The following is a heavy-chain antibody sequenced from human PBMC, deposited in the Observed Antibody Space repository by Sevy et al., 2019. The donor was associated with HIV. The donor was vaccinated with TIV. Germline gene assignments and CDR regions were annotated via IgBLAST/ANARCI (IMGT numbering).Heavy chain of an antibody. CDR3: AKKAVVVAGRGGLDY. CDR1: GFTFSSYG. D-gene: IGHD6-19*01. V-gene: IGHV3-30*18. J-gene: IGHJ4*02. CDR2: ISYDGNHK. Sequence: GGSLRLSCAASGFTFSSYGIYWVRQAPGKGLEWVAVISYDGNHKYYTDSVKGRFTISRDNSKNTLYLQMNSLRVEDTAVYYCAKKAVVVAGRGGLDYWGQGTLVTVSS.